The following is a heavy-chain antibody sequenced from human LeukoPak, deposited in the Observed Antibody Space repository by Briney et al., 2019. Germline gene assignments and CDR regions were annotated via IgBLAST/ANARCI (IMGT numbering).Heavy chain of an antibody. V-gene: IGHV3-33*01. CDR2: IWYDGSIQ. CDR3: ARAGYCSGGSCYGSDY. Sequence: GGSLRLSCAASGFTFSSYGMHWVRQAPGKGLEWVAAIWYDGSIQYYADSVKGRFAISRDNSKNTLYLQMDSLRAEDTAVYYCARAGYCSGGSCYGSDYWGQGTLVSVSS. J-gene: IGHJ4*02. D-gene: IGHD2-15*01. CDR1: GFTFSSYG.